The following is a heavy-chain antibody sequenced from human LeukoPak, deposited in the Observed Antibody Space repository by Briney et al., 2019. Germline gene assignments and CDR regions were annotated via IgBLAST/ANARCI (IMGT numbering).Heavy chain of an antibody. V-gene: IGHV3-21*01. J-gene: IGHJ4*02. CDR1: GFTFSSYS. CDR3: ARFVWSPGYYHEC. CDR2: ISSSSSYI. D-gene: IGHD3-22*01. Sequence: KSGGTLRLSCAASGFTFSSYSMNWVRQAPGKGLEWVSSISSSSSYIYYADSVRGRFTICRDNAKNSLYLQMDSLRAEDAAVYLCARFVWSPGYYHECWGQGTLVTVSS.